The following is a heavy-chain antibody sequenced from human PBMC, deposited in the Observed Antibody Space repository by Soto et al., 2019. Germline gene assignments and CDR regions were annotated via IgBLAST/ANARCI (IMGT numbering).Heavy chain of an antibody. D-gene: IGHD1-1*01. J-gene: IGHJ5*02. CDR3: VRDGTKTLRDWFDP. CDR1: GASISGFY. V-gene: IGHV4-4*07. CDR2: IYATGST. Sequence: SETLSLTCTVSGASISGFYWSWIRKSAGKGLEWIGRIYATGSTDYNPSLKSRVMMSVDTSKKQFSLKLRSVTAADTAVYYCVRDGTKTLRDWFDPWGQGISVTVSS.